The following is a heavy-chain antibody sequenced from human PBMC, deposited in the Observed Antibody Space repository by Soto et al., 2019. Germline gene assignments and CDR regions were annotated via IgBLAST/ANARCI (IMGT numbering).Heavy chain of an antibody. J-gene: IGHJ4*02. CDR3: ARESEDLTPNFDY. V-gene: IGHV3-21*06. Sequence: GGSLRLPCAASGLTFTKYSMNLVRQDKGKGLEWVSSISSTTNYIYYGDSMKGRFTISRDNAKNSLYLEMNSLGAEDTAVYYCARESEDLTPNFDYWGQGTLVTVSS. CDR1: GLTFTKYS. CDR2: ISSTTNYI.